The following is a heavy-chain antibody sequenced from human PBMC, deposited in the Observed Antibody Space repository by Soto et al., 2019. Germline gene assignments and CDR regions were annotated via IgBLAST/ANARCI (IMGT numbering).Heavy chain of an antibody. CDR2: IIPIFGTA. D-gene: IGHD2-21*02. J-gene: IGHJ6*02. CDR1: GGTFSSYA. Sequence: GAAVKVSCTASGGTFSSYAICWVRPAPGQGLEWMGGIIPIFGTANYAQKFQGRVTITADESTSTAYMELSSLRSEDTAVYYCARGDSNYYYGRDGWGQGTTVTGS. CDR3: ARGDSNYYYGRDG. V-gene: IGHV1-69*01.